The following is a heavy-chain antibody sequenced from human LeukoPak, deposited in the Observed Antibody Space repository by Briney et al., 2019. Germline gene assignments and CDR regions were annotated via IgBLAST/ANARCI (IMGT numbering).Heavy chain of an antibody. Sequence: SETLSLTCTVSGGPISSSSYYWGWIRQPPGKGLEWIGSIYYSGSTYYNPSLKSRVTISVDTSKNQFSLKLSSVTAADTAVYYCASLYGDYGAYYFDYWGQGTLVTVSS. CDR2: IYYSGST. V-gene: IGHV4-39*01. J-gene: IGHJ4*02. D-gene: IGHD4-17*01. CDR1: GGPISSSSYY. CDR3: ASLYGDYGAYYFDY.